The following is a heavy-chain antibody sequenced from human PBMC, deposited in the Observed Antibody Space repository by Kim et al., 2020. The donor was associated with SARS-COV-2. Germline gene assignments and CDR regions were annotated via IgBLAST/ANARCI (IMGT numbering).Heavy chain of an antibody. Sequence: SETLSLTCTVSGGSISSGGYYWSWIRQHPGKGLEWIGYIYYSGSTYYNPSLKSRVTISVDTTKNQFSLKLSSVTAADTAGYYCARADPYYDSSGYYLTDYYYGMDVWGQGTTVTVSS. CDR1: GGSISSGGYY. D-gene: IGHD3-22*01. CDR2: IYYSGST. V-gene: IGHV4-31*03. J-gene: IGHJ6*02. CDR3: ARADPYYDSSGYYLTDYYYGMDV.